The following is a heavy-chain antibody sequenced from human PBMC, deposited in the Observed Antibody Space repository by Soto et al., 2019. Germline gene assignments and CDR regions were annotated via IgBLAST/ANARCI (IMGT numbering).Heavy chain of an antibody. CDR1: GFTFDDYA. D-gene: IGHD7-27*01. J-gene: IGHJ4*02. V-gene: IGHV3-9*01. Sequence: GGSLRLSCAASGFTFDDYAMHWVRQAPGKGLEWVSGISWNSGSIGYADSVKGRFTISRDNAKNSLYLQMNSLRAEDTAVYYCASSTGDSGDYWGQGT. CDR3: ASSTGDSGDY. CDR2: ISWNSGSI.